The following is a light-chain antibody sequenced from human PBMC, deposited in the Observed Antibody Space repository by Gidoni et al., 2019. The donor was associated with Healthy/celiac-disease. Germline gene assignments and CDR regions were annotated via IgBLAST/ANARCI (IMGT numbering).Light chain of an antibody. V-gene: IGKV3-11*01. CDR1: QSVSSY. J-gene: IGKJ3*01. Sequence: DILLTQSPATLSVSPGERATISCRASQSVSSYLAWYHQKPGQAPRLLIYDASNRATGIPARFSGSGSGTDFTLTISSLEPEDFAVYYCQQRSNWPPFTFGPGTKVDIK. CDR2: DAS. CDR3: QQRSNWPPFT.